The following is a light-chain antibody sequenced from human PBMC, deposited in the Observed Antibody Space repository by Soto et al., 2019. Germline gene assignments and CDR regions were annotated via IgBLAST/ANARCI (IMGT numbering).Light chain of an antibody. Sequence: QSALTQPASVSGSPGQSITISCTGTSSDVGSYNLVSWYQLHPGKAPKLMIYEGSKRPSGVSNRFSGSKSGNTASLTISRLQAEDEADYYCCSYAGSSTDVVFGGGTKLTVL. CDR1: SSDVGSYNL. CDR3: CSYAGSSTDVV. CDR2: EGS. V-gene: IGLV2-23*01. J-gene: IGLJ2*01.